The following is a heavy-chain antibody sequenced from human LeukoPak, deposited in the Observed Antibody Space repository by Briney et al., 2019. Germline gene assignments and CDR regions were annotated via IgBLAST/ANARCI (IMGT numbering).Heavy chain of an antibody. Sequence: GGSLRLSCAASGFTFSSYWMSWVRQAPGKGLEWVANIKQDGSEKYYVDSVKGRFTISRDNAKNSLYLQMNSLRAEDTAVYYCAKDRSSGGYSYGFYDYWGQGTLVPVSS. CDR2: IKQDGSEK. J-gene: IGHJ4*02. CDR1: GFTFSSYW. V-gene: IGHV3-7*03. CDR3: AKDRSSGGYSYGFYDY. D-gene: IGHD5-18*01.